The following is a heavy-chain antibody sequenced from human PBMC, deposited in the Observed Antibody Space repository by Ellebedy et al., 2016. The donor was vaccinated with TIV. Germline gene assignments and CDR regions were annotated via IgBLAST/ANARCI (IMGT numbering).Heavy chain of an antibody. CDR1: GGSISSFH. CDR2: IYSSGST. J-gene: IGHJ4*02. Sequence: SETLSLXXTVSGGSISSFHWSWIRQPAGKGLEWIGRIYSSGSTTYSSSLKSRVTMSVDPSKNQFSLKLTSVTAADTAVYYCARDRVEQWRGILDYFDSWGQGTLVTVSS. CDR3: ARDRVEQWRGILDYFDS. D-gene: IGHD6-19*01. V-gene: IGHV4-4*07.